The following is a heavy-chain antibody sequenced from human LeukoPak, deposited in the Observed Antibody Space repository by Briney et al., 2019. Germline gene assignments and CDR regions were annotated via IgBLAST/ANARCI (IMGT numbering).Heavy chain of an antibody. D-gene: IGHD5-18*01. CDR1: GFTFS. V-gene: IGHV3-23*01. J-gene: IGHJ4*02. CDR3: VRDFMYNTACTGC. Sequence: GGSLRLSCAASGFTFSHELGPPGPREGAGVGLNSDSVKGRFTISRDNSKNTLYLQMNSLRAEDTAVYYCVRDFMYNTACTGCWGQGTLVTVSS.